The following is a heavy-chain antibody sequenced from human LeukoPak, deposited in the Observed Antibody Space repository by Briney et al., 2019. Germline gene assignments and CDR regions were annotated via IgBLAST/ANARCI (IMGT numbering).Heavy chain of an antibody. CDR3: TKDQSGYNKAGDY. J-gene: IGHJ4*02. V-gene: IGHV3-23*01. CDR2: ISGSGINT. CDR1: GFTFGSCA. D-gene: IGHD5-12*01. Sequence: GGSLRLSCAASGFTFGSCAMNWVRQAPGEGLEWVSTISGSGINTYYADSVKGRFTISRDNSKNTVYLEMNSLRAEDTALYYCTKDQSGYNKAGDYWGQGTLVTVSS.